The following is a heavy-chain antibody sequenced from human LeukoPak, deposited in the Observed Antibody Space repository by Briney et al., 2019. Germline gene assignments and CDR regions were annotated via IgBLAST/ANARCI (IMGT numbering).Heavy chain of an antibody. CDR1: GFTVGSNY. Sequence: PGGSLRLSCVASGFTVGSNYMSWVRQAPGKGLEWVSVIYSGGSTYYADSVKGRFTISRDNSKNTLYLQMNSLRAEDTAVYYCAKARLQLPYYFDYWGQGTLVTVSS. CDR3: AKARLQLPYYFDY. V-gene: IGHV3-53*01. J-gene: IGHJ4*02. D-gene: IGHD2-2*01. CDR2: IYSGGST.